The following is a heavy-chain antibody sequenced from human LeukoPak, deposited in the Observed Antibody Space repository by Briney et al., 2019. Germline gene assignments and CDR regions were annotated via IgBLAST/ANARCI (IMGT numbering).Heavy chain of an antibody. CDR3: VRGYYAGRGHHFEY. CDR1: GFTFSSYG. V-gene: IGHV3-30*02. Sequence: GGSLRLSCAASGFTFSSYGMHWVRQAPGKGLEWVAFIQYDGSNKYYADSVKGRFTISRDNSKNTLYLQMNSLRAEDTAVYYCVRGYYAGRGHHFEYWGQGTLVTVSS. CDR2: IQYDGSNK. D-gene: IGHD3-22*01. J-gene: IGHJ4*02.